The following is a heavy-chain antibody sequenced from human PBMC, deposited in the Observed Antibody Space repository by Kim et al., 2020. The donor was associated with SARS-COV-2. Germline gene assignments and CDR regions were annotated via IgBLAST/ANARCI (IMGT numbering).Heavy chain of an antibody. CDR1: GYTFTSYV. CDR3: ARVNLGSSGPFDY. J-gene: IGHJ4*02. V-gene: IGHV1-3*04. CDR2: INTGNGNT. D-gene: IGHD2-15*01. Sequence: ASVKVSCKASGYTFTSYVMHWVRQAPGQRLEWMGWINTGNGNTKYSQKFQGRVTITRDTSASTAYMELSSLRSEDTAVYYCARVNLGSSGPFDYWGQGTLVTVSS.